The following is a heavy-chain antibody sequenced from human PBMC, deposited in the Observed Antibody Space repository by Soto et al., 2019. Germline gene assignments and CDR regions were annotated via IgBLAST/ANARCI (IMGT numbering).Heavy chain of an antibody. CDR1: GFTLSPFS. D-gene: IGHD6-19*01. CDR3: ARDSYSSLFDS. J-gene: IGHJ5*01. Sequence: EVQLVESGGGLVKPGGSLRLSCVPSGFTLSPFSLSWIRQTPGKGLEWVSSITTGNDYISYADSWKGRFTISRDNAKNSLFLQMNSLKADDTALYFCARDSYSSLFDSWGQGTLVTVSS. V-gene: IGHV3-21*02. CDR2: ITTGNDYI.